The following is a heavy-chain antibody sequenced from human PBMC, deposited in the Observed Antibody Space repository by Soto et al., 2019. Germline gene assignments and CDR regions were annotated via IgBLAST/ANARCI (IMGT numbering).Heavy chain of an antibody. V-gene: IGHV1-2*04. CDR2: INPNSGGT. CDR3: ARSFPATTVTTYYYGMDV. Sequence: ASVKVSCKASGYTFTGYYMHWVRQAPGQGLEWMGWINPNSGGTNYAQKFQGWVTMTRDTSISTAYMELSRLRSDDTAVYYCARSFPATTVTTYYYGMDVWGQGTTVTVSS. D-gene: IGHD4-4*01. CDR1: GYTFTGYY. J-gene: IGHJ6*02.